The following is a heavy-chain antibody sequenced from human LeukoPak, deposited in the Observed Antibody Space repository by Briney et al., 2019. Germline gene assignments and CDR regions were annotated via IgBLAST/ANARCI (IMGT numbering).Heavy chain of an antibody. CDR1: GGTFSSYA. J-gene: IGHJ4*02. D-gene: IGHD6-19*01. CDR3: ARMRGGIAVAGSPFDY. V-gene: IGHV1-69*04. CDR2: IIPILGIA. Sequence: GSSVKVSCKASGGTFSSYAISWVRQAPGQGLEWMGRIIPILGIANYAQKFQGRVTITADKSTSTAYMELSSLRSEDTAVYYCARMRGGIAVAGSPFDYWGQGTLVTVSS.